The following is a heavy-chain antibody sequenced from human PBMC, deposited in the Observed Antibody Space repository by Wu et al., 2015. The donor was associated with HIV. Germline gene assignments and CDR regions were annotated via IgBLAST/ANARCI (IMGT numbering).Heavy chain of an antibody. CDR3: ARESPKGYCSGGSCYGIDY. V-gene: IGHV1-58*02. CDR1: GFTFGQSG. J-gene: IGHJ4*02. CDR2: IVVGNGDT. D-gene: IGHD2-15*01. Sequence: QMQLVQSGPEVKKPGTSVKVSCKASGFTFGQSGIQWMRQARGQSLEWIGWIVVGNGDTNYAQKFQERVTITRDMSTDTAYMELSSLRPEDTAVYYCARESPKGYCSGGSCYGIDYWGQGTRGHRLL.